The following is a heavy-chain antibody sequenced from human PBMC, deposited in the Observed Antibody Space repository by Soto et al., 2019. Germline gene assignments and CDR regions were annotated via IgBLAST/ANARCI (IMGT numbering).Heavy chain of an antibody. CDR1: GYTFTSYA. J-gene: IGHJ2*01. CDR2: INAGTGNT. CDR3: ARGGSRYWYFDL. D-gene: IGHD1-26*01. Sequence: QVQLVQSGAEVKKPGASVKVSCKASGYTFTSYAMHWVRQPPGQRLEWMGWINAGTGNTKYSQKFQGRVTITRDTSASAACVELSSLRSEVTAVYCCARGGSRYWYFDLWGRGTLVTVSS. V-gene: IGHV1-3*01.